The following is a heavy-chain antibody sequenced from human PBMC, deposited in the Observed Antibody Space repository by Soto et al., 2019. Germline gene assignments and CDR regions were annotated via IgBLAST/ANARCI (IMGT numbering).Heavy chain of an antibody. Sequence: QVQLVQSGAEVKKPGSSVKVSCKASGGTFSSYAISWVRQAPGQGLEWMGGIIPIFGTANYAQKFQGRVTSTADESTSTAYMELSSLRSEDTAVYYCARPLVGHSGVGYYYYGMDVWGQGTTVTVSS. CDR2: IIPIFGTA. CDR1: GGTFSSYA. V-gene: IGHV1-69*12. CDR3: ARPLVGHSGVGYYYYGMDV. J-gene: IGHJ6*02. D-gene: IGHD6-6*01.